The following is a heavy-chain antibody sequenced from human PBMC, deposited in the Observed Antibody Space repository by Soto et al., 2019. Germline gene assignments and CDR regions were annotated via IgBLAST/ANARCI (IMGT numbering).Heavy chain of an antibody. CDR2: IYYSGST. CDR3: GSSSWYTGGTYFDY. V-gene: IGHV4-39*01. Sequence: QLQLQESGPGLVKPSETLSLTCTVSGGSISSSSYYWGWIRQPPGKGLEWIGSIYYSGSTYYNPSLKSRVTISVDTSKNQFSLKLSSVTAADTAVYYCGSSSWYTGGTYFDYWGQGTLVTVSS. J-gene: IGHJ4*02. D-gene: IGHD6-13*01. CDR1: GGSISSSSYY.